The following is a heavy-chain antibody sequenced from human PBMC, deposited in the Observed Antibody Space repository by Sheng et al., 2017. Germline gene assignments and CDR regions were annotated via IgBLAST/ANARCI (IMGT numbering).Heavy chain of an antibody. J-gene: IGHJ4*02. CDR3: VRGSGWVIHY. CDR1: GFTLSDSW. D-gene: IGHD6-25*01. CDR2: IKQDGSET. V-gene: IGHV3-7*01. Sequence: EVHLVESGGGLVQPGGSLRLSCAASGFTLSDSWMDWVRQAPGKGLEWVAKIKQDGSETFYVDSVKGRFTISRDNAKNSLYLQMNSLRAEDTAVYYCVRGSGWVIHYWGQGSLVTV.